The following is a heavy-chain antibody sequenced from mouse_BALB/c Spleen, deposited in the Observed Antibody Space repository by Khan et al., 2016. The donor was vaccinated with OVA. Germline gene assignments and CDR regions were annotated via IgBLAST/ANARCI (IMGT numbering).Heavy chain of an antibody. CDR1: GFDFSRYW. CDR2: INPDSSTI. D-gene: IGHD2-14*01. J-gene: IGHJ2*01. V-gene: IGHV4-1*02. Sequence: EVKLLESGGGLVQPGGSLKLSCAASGFDFSRYWMSWVRQAPGKRLEWIGEINPDSSTIKYTPSLKDKFIISRDNAKNTLYLQMSKVRSEDTALYYCARPKGYDGYFDYWGQGTTLTVSS. CDR3: ARPKGYDGYFDY.